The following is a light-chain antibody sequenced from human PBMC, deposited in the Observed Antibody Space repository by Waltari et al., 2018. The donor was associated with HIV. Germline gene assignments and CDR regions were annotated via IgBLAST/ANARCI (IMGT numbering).Light chain of an antibody. CDR3: AAWDASLSAVV. J-gene: IGLJ2*01. V-gene: IGLV1-47*01. CDR1: STNIGSNY. CDR2: RNN. Sequence: QSVLTQPHSASVTPGQRVTISCSGSSTNIGSNYVYWYQQLPGTAPKLLIYRNNQRPSGVPDRFSGSKSGTSASLAISGLRSEDEADYYCAAWDASLSAVVFGGGTKLTVL.